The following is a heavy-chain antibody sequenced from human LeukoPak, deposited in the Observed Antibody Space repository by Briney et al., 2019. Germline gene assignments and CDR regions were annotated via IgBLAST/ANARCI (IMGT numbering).Heavy chain of an antibody. J-gene: IGHJ4*02. Sequence: GGSLRLSCAASGFTFSSYAMSWVRQAPGKGLEWVSAISGSGGSTYYADSVKGRFTISRDNSKNTLYLQMNSLRAEDTAVYYCAKEGVLRFLEWLLPKYYFDYWGQGTLVTVSS. D-gene: IGHD3-3*01. CDR2: ISGSGGST. CDR1: GFTFSSYA. CDR3: AKEGVLRFLEWLLPKYYFDY. V-gene: IGHV3-23*01.